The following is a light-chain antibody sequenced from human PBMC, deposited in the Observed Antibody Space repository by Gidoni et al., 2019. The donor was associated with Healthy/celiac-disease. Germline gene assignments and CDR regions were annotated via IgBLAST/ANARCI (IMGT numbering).Light chain of an antibody. CDR1: QGIRND. CDR2: AAS. J-gene: IGKJ2*01. V-gene: IGKV1-6*01. CDR3: LQDYNYPYT. Sequence: AIQMTKSPSSLAASVGDRVTITCRASQGIRNDLGWYQQKPGKAPKLLIYAASSLQSGVPSMFSGSGSGTYFTLTISSLQPEDFATYYCLQDYNYPYTFGQGTKLEIK.